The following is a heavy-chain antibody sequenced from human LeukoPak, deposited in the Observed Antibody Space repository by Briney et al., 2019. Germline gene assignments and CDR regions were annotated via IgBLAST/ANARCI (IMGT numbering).Heavy chain of an antibody. D-gene: IGHD2-15*01. CDR3: ASGRDSRWFSD. CDR2: IRADGREN. J-gene: IGHJ1*01. CDR1: GYNW. Sequence: PGGSLRLSCTVSGYNWMSWVRQAPGKGLEWVANIRADGRENYHVDSVKGRFTISRDNAQSSLYLQMNSLTVEDTAVYYCASGRDSRWFSDWGQGTLVTVSS. V-gene: IGHV3-7*01.